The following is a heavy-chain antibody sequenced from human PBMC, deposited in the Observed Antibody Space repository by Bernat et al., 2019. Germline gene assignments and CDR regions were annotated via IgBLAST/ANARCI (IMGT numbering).Heavy chain of an antibody. J-gene: IGHJ4*02. V-gene: IGHV3-23*01. CDR3: VKGVRIEVAGNFDY. D-gene: IGHD6-19*01. CDR1: GFTFSSYA. CDR2: ISGSGGST. Sequence: EVQLLESGGGLVQPGGSLRLSCAASGFTFSSYAMSWVRQAPGKGLEWVSIISGSGGSTSYADSVKGRFTISRDNSKHTVFLQMNNLRAEDTAVYYCVKGVRIEVAGNFDYWGQGTLVTVSS.